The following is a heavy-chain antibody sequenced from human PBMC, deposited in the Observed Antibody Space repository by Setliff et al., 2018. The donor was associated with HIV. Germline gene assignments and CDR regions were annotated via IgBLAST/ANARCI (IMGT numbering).Heavy chain of an antibody. CDR2: IYYIGTT. J-gene: IGHJ2*01. CDR1: GGSISNSNYY. CDR3: ARLASTRDWYFDL. Sequence: KSSETLSLTCTVSGGSISNSNYYWGWIRQPPGKGLEWVGSIYYIGTTYYNPSLKSRVTTSIDPSKNDFSLKLTSVTAADTAMYYCARLASTRDWYFDLWGRGTLVTVSS. V-gene: IGHV4-39*02.